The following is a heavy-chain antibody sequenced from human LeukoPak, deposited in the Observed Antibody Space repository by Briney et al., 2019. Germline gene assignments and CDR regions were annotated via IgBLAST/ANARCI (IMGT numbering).Heavy chain of an antibody. CDR3: ARGGGVAVADYFFDY. V-gene: IGHV4-34*01. CDR1: GGSFSGYY. CDR2: INHSGST. D-gene: IGHD6-19*01. Sequence: SETLSLTCAVYGGSFSGYYWSWIRQPPGKGLDWIGEINHSGSTNYNPSLKSRVTVSVDTAKNQLSLKLSSVTAADTAVYYCARGGGVAVADYFFDYWGQGTLVTVSS. J-gene: IGHJ4*02.